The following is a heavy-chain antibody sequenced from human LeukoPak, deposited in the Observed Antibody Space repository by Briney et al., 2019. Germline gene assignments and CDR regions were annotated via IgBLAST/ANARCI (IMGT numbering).Heavy chain of an antibody. CDR3: ARTHYGGNAEAFDY. D-gene: IGHD4-23*01. Sequence: PSETPSLTCTVSGGSISSYYWSWIRQPAGKGLEWIGRIYTSGSTNYNPSLKSRVTISVDTSKNQFSLKLSSVTAADTAVYYCARTHYGGNAEAFDYWGQGTLVTVSS. V-gene: IGHV4-4*07. CDR2: IYTSGST. J-gene: IGHJ4*02. CDR1: GGSISSYY.